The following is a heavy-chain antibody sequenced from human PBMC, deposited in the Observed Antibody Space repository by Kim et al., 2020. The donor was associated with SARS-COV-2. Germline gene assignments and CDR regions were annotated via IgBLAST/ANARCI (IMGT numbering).Heavy chain of an antibody. D-gene: IGHD4-17*01. J-gene: IGHJ2*01. CDR1: GGSISSGGYA. V-gene: IGHV4-30-2*01. Sequence: SETLSLTCRVSGGSISSGGYAWSWLRQAPGKGPEWIGYIYYSGTSHHNPALIRRVTLSIERSKNQITLQLRSVTAADTAVYFCARGGASTVTRFWYFDL. CDR3: ARGGASTVTRFWYFDL. CDR2: IYYSGTS.